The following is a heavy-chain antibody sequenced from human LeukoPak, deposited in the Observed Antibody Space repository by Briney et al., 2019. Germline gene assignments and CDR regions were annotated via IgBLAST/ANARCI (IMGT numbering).Heavy chain of an antibody. CDR2: IIPIFGTA. J-gene: IGHJ4*02. V-gene: IGHV1-69*13. D-gene: IGHD5-24*01. Sequence: SVKVSCKASGGTFSSYAISWVRQAPGQGLEWMGGIIPIFGTANYAQKFQGRVTITADESTSTAYMELSSLRSEDTAVYYCTPVEMATIFPDYWGQGALVTVSS. CDR1: GGTFSSYA. CDR3: TPVEMATIFPDY.